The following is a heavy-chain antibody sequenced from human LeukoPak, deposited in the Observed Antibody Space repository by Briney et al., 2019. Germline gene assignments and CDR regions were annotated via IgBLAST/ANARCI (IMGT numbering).Heavy chain of an antibody. CDR1: GGTFSSYA. J-gene: IGHJ5*02. CDR3: ARDRIFGVVYWFDP. CDR2: IIPIFGTA. Sequence: GASVKVSCKASGGTFSSYAISWVRQAPGQGLEWMGGIIPIFGTANYAQKFRGRVTITTDESTSTAYMELSSLRSEDTAVYYCARDRIFGVVYWFDPWGQGTLVTVSS. V-gene: IGHV1-69*05. D-gene: IGHD3-3*01.